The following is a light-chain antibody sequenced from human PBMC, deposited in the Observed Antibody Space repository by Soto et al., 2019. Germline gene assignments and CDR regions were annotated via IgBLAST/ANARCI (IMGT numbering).Light chain of an antibody. J-gene: IGKJ2*02. CDR3: QQYNNWPPLMCT. CDR1: QSVSSN. V-gene: IGKV3-15*01. CDR2: GAS. Sequence: EIVMMQSPATLSVSPGERATLSCRASQSVSSNLAWYQQKLGQAPRLLIYGASTRATGVPARFSGSGSGTEFTLTINSLQSEDFAVYYCQQYNNWPPLMCTFGQGTKLEI.